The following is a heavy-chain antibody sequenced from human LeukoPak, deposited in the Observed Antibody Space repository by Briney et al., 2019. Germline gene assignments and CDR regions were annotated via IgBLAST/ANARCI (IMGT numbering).Heavy chain of an antibody. V-gene: IGHV4-61*05. J-gene: IGHJ6*03. CDR2: IYYSGST. D-gene: IGHD1-1*01. CDR1: GGSISSSSYY. CDR3: ARVWNYYYYYMDV. Sequence: PSETLSLTCTVSGGSISSSSYYWGWIRQPPGKGLEWIGYIYYSGSTNYNPSLKSRVTISVDTSKNQFSLKLSSVTAADTAVYYCARVWNYYYYYMDVWGKGTTVTVSS.